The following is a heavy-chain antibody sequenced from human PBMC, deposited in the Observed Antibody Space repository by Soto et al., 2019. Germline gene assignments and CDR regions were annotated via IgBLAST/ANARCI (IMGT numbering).Heavy chain of an antibody. V-gene: IGHV1-69*13. D-gene: IGHD5-18*01. J-gene: IGHJ6*02. CDR1: GGTFSSYA. Sequence: SVKVSCKASGGTFSSYAISWVRQAPGQGLEWMGGIIPIFGTANYAQKFQGRVTITADESTSTAYMELSSLRSEDTAVYYCARSNTAMAGWRDYYYYGMDVWGQGNTVTVSS. CDR3: ARSNTAMAGWRDYYYYGMDV. CDR2: IIPIFGTA.